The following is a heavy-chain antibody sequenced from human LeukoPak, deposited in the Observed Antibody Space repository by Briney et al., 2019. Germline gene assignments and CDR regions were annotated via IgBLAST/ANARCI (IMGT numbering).Heavy chain of an antibody. Sequence: KPSETLSLTCAVYGGSFSGYYWSWIRQPPGKGLEWIGEINHSGSTNYNPSLKSRVTISVDTSKNQFSLKLSSVTAADTAVYYCARPTYGAHDAFDIWGQGTMVTVSS. CDR3: ARPTYGAHDAFDI. CDR2: INHSGST. D-gene: IGHD4-17*01. CDR1: GGSFSGYY. V-gene: IGHV4-34*01. J-gene: IGHJ3*02.